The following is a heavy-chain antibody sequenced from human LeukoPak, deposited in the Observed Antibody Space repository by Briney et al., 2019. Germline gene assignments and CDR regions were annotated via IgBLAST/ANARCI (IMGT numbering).Heavy chain of an antibody. Sequence: SETLSLTCTVSGYSISSGYYWGWIRQPPGKGLEWIGSIYHSGSTYYNPSLKSRVTISVDTSKNQFSLKLSSVTAADTAVYYCAALYGGNSGSFDYWGQGTLVTASS. J-gene: IGHJ4*02. V-gene: IGHV4-38-2*02. D-gene: IGHD4-23*01. CDR1: GYSISSGYY. CDR3: AALYGGNSGSFDY. CDR2: IYHSGST.